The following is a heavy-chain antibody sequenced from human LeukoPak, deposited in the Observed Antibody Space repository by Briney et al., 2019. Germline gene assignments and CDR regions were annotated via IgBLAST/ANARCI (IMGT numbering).Heavy chain of an antibody. CDR3: GRHIVGTAWDYYYWYYIDV. Sequence: PSETLSLTCTVSGGSINSNSYYWVWIRQPPGKGLEWIGSIYYSGSTYDNPSLKSRVTMSVDTSKNQFSLNLTAVSAADTAVYYCGRHIVGTAWDYYYWYYIDVWGKGTTVTISS. D-gene: IGHD1-26*01. V-gene: IGHV4-39*01. CDR1: GGSINSNSYY. J-gene: IGHJ6*03. CDR2: IYYSGST.